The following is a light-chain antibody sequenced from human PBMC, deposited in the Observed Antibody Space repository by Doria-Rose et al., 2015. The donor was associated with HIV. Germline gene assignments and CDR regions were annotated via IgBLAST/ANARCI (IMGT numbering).Light chain of an antibody. V-gene: IGKV3-20*01. CDR3: HQYGTSWT. CDR2: DGS. J-gene: IGKJ1*01. CDR1: QSFISTY. Sequence: EIAMTQSPGTLSLSPGERATLSCRASQSFISTYLAWYQQKPGQAPSLIIYDGSTRATGIPDRFSASGSGTDYTLTINRLEPEDFALYYCHQYGTSWTFGQGTKVEI.